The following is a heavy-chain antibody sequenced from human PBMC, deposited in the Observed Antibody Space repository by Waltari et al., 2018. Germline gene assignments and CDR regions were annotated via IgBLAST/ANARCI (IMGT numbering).Heavy chain of an antibody. CDR2: ILSDGSNK. J-gene: IGHJ5*02. D-gene: IGHD1-26*01. Sequence: QVQLLESGGGVVQPGGSLRHSCAASGFTFSSYGIHWVRQAPGKGLEWVAFILSDGSNKFYAASVKGRFTISRDNSKNTLYLQVNSLRAEDTAVYYCAKDRRIVGVPGGGFDPWGQGTLVTVSS. CDR3: AKDRRIVGVPGGGFDP. CDR1: GFTFSSYG. V-gene: IGHV3-30*02.